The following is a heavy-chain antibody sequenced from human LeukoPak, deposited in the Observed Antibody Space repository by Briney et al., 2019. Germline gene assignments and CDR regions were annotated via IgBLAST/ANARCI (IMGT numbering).Heavy chain of an antibody. CDR2: ISYDGSNK. CDR3: TRDVHDYGGSFDY. J-gene: IGHJ4*02. Sequence: GGSLRLSCAASGFTFSSYAMHWVRQAPGKGLEWVAVISYDGSNKYYADSVKGRFTISRDNSKNTLYLQMNSLRAEDTALYYCTRDVHDYGGSFDYWGQGTLVTVSS. D-gene: IGHD4-23*01. V-gene: IGHV3-30-3*01. CDR1: GFTFSSYA.